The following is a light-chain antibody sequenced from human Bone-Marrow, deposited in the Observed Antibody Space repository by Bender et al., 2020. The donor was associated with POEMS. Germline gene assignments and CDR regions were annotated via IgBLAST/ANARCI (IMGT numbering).Light chain of an antibody. CDR3: SSYASNNRGV. CDR2: DVN. V-gene: IGLV2-14*02. J-gene: IGLJ1*01. Sequence: QSALTQPASVSGSPGQSITISCTGTSSDVGSYNLVSWYQQHPGKAPKLLIYDVNQRPSGVPDRFSGSKSGNTAYLTVSGLQSEDEAVYYCSSYASNNRGVFGTGTKVTVL. CDR1: SSDVGSYNL.